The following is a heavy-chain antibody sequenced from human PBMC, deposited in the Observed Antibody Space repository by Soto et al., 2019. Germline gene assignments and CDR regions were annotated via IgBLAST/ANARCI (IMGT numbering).Heavy chain of an antibody. CDR1: GDSISSGNNY. CDR3: ARGSFSSSSSWFDP. D-gene: IGHD6-6*01. J-gene: IGHJ5*02. Sequence: PSETLSLTCTVSGDSISSGNNYWTWIRQHPGKGLEWIGYIYNTGSTYYNPSLNTRVSISVDPTKNQLSLRLSSVTAADTSLYYCARGSFSSSSSWFDPWGRGTLVTVSS. V-gene: IGHV4-31*03. CDR2: IYNTGST.